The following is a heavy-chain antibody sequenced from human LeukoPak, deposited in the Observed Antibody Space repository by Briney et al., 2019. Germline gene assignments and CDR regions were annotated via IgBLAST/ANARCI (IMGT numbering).Heavy chain of an antibody. V-gene: IGHV3-7*04. D-gene: IGHD5-24*01. CDR1: GFTFSSYW. CDR3: ARGDGYRGSYFDY. Sequence: GGSLRLSCAASGFTFSSYWMSWVRQAPGKGLEWVANIKQDGSEKYYADSVKGRFTVSRDNSKNTLFLQMNSLRAEDTAVYYCARGDGYRGSYFDYWGQGTLVTVSS. CDR2: IKQDGSEK. J-gene: IGHJ4*02.